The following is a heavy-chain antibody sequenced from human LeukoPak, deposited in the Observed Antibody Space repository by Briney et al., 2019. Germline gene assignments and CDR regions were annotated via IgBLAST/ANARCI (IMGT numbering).Heavy chain of an antibody. Sequence: SVKVSCKASGGTFSSYAISWVRQAPGQGLEWMGRIIPVFGTANYAQKFQGRVTITTDESTSTAYMELGSLRSEDTAVYYCARDPDYYDSSGYYDYWGQGTLVTVSS. CDR2: IIPVFGTA. CDR3: ARDPDYYDSSGYYDY. D-gene: IGHD3-22*01. CDR1: GGTFSSYA. V-gene: IGHV1-69*05. J-gene: IGHJ4*02.